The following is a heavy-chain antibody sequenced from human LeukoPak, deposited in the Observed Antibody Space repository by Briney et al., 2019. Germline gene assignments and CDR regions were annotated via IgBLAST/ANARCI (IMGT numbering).Heavy chain of an antibody. CDR3: ARRELERDFWSGYYTAWFDP. CDR2: IYYSGST. J-gene: IGHJ5*02. CDR1: GGSISSSDYY. V-gene: IGHV4-39*01. Sequence: SETLSLTCTVSGGSISSSDYYWGWIRQPPGKGLEWIGSIYYSGSTYYNPSLKSRVTISVDTSKNQFSLKLSSVTAADTAVYYCARRELERDFWSGYYTAWFDPWGQGTLVTVSS. D-gene: IGHD3-3*01.